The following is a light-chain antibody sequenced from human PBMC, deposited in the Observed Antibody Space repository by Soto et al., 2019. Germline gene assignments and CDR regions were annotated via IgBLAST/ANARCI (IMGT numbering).Light chain of an antibody. CDR3: QQSFRAPLT. V-gene: IGKV1-39*01. CDR1: QTIAGY. CDR2: GPS. J-gene: IGKJ4*01. Sequence: DIQMTQSPSSLSASVGDRVTITCRASQTIAGYLNWYQQRPGKAPKLLISGPSSLQTGVPSRFSGSASGTDFTLTISSLQPEDFATYYCQQSFRAPLTFGGGTKVEI.